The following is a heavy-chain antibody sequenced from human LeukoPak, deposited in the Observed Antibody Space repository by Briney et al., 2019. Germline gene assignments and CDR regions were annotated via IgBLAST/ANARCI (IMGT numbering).Heavy chain of an antibody. CDR1: GFYFSSYS. D-gene: IGHD1-1*01. CDR3: ARVEATTGRNYHYYYMDV. J-gene: IGHJ6*03. CDR2: INSGSTYM. V-gene: IGHV3-21*01. Sequence: GGSLRLSFGASGFYFSSYSMNWVRQVPGKGLEWVSSINSGSTYMYYADSVKGRFTISRDNAKNSLHLQMYSLRAEDTAVYFCARVEATTGRNYHYYYMDVWGKGTTVTVSS.